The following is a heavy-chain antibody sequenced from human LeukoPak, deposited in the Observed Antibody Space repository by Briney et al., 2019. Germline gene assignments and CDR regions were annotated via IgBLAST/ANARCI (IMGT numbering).Heavy chain of an antibody. CDR1: GFTFDDYA. CDR2: IGWNSGSI. Sequence: GGSLRLSCAASGFTFDDYAMHWVRQAPGKGLEWVSGIGWNSGSIGYADSVKGRFTISRDNAKNSLYLQMNSLRAEDTALYYCAKALIAVARLIDCRGQGTLVTVSS. CDR3: AKALIAVARLIDC. J-gene: IGHJ4*02. V-gene: IGHV3-9*01. D-gene: IGHD6-19*01.